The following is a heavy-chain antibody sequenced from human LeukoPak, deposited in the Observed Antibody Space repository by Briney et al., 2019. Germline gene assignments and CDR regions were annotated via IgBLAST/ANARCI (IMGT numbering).Heavy chain of an antibody. V-gene: IGHV4-38-2*01. CDR3: ARLYADITIAVAGEFDY. J-gene: IGHJ4*02. CDR1: GYSISSGYY. CDR2: IYHSGST. Sequence: SETLSLTCAVSGYSISSGYYWGWIRQPPGKGLEWIGSIYHSGSTYYTPSLKSRVTISVDTSKNQFSLKLSSVTAADTAVYYCARLYADITIAVAGEFDYWGQGTLVTVSS. D-gene: IGHD6-19*01.